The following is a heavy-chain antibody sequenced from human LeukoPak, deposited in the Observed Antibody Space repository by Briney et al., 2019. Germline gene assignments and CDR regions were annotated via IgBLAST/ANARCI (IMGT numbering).Heavy chain of an antibody. J-gene: IGHJ6*02. CDR2: ISSSGSTI. V-gene: IGHV3-48*03. CDR1: GFTFSSYE. CDR3: ARNNRGSSGYYYYYYYYGMDV. Sequence: TGGSLRLSCAASGFTFSSYEMNWVRQAPGKGLEWVSYISSSGSTIYYADSVKGRFTISRDNAKNSLYLQMNSLRAEDTAVYYCARNNRGSSGYYYYYYYYGMDVWGQGTTVTVSS. D-gene: IGHD3-22*01.